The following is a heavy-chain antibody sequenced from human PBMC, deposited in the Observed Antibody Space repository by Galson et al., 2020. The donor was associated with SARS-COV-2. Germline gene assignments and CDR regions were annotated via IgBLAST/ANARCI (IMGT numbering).Heavy chain of an antibody. V-gene: IGHV3-33*06. Sequence: GGSLRLSCAASGFTFSSYAMSWVRQAPGKGLEWVAVIWYDGSNKYYADSVKGRFTISRDNSKNTLYLQMNSLRAEDTAVYYGAKEAQWELLGNAFDIWGQGTMVTVSS. CDR1: GFTFSSYA. CDR3: AKEAQWELLGNAFDI. D-gene: IGHD1-26*01. J-gene: IGHJ3*02. CDR2: IWYDGSNK.